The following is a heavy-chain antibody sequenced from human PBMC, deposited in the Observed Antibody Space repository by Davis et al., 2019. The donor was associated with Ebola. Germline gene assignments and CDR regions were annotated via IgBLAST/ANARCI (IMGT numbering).Heavy chain of an antibody. V-gene: IGHV1-46*01. Sequence: ASVKVSCKASGYTFTSYYMHWVRQAPGQGLEWMGIINPSGGSTSYAQKFQGRVTMTTDTSTSTAYMELRSLRSDDTAVYYCARDSLVRPFDYWGQGTLVTVSS. CDR2: INPSGGST. D-gene: IGHD2-8*01. CDR1: GYTFTSYY. J-gene: IGHJ4*02. CDR3: ARDSLVRPFDY.